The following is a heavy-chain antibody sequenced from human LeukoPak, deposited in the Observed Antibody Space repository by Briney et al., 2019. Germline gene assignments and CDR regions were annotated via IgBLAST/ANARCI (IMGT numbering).Heavy chain of an antibody. D-gene: IGHD2-2*01. Sequence: ASVKVSCKASGYTFTSYGISWVRQAPGQGLEWMGWISAYNGNTNYAQKLQGRVTMTTDTSTSTAYMELRSLRSDDTAVYYCARDSKDIVVVPAAILVWGQGTLVTVSS. CDR3: ARDSKDIVVVPAAILV. CDR2: ISAYNGNT. J-gene: IGHJ4*02. CDR1: GYTFTSYG. V-gene: IGHV1-18*01.